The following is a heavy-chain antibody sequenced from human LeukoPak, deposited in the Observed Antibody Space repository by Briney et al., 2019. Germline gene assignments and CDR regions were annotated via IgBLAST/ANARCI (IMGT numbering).Heavy chain of an antibody. CDR2: ISSSSSYI. CDR1: GFTSSSYS. D-gene: IGHD4/OR15-4a*01. V-gene: IGHV3-21*01. Sequence: PGGSLRLSCAASGFTSSSYSMNWVRQAPGKGLEWVSSISSSSSYIYYADSVKGRFTISRDNSKNTLYLQMNSLRAEDTAMYYCAKVSLNMVNDAFDIWGQGTMVSVSS. J-gene: IGHJ3*02. CDR3: AKVSLNMVNDAFDI.